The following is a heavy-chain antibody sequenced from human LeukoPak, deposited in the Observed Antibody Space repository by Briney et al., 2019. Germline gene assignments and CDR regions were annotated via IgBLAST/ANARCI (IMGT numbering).Heavy chain of an antibody. CDR2: ISSSSSYI. CDR3: ARLGYYDSSGYSKSYFDY. CDR1: GFTFSSYS. V-gene: IGHV3-21*01. D-gene: IGHD3-22*01. J-gene: IGHJ4*02. Sequence: GGSLRLSCAASGFTFSSYSMNWVRQAPGKGLEWVSSISSSSSYIYYADSVKGRSTISRDNAKNSLYLQMNSLRAEDTAVYYCARLGYYDSSGYSKSYFDYWGQGTLVTVSS.